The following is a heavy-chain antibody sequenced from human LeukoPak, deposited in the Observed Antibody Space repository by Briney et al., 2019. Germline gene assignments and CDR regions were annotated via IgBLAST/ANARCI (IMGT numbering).Heavy chain of an antibody. V-gene: IGHV4-59*08. Sequence: KPSETLSLTCTVSGGSISSYYWSWIRQPPGKGLEWIGYIYYSGSTNYNPSLKSRVTISVDTSKNQFSLELSSVTAADTAVYYCARTNMGYFDYWGQGTLVTVSS. CDR3: ARTNMGYFDY. CDR2: IYYSGST. CDR1: GGSISSYY. J-gene: IGHJ4*02.